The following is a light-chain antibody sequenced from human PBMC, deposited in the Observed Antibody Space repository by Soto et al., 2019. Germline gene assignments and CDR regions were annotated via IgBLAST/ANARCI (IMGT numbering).Light chain of an antibody. Sequence: DIQMTQSPSTLSASVGDGVTITCRASQRISTWLAWYQQKPGKAPKLLISDASSLETGVPSRFSGSGSGTEFTLTISSLQSEDFAVYYCQQYHSWYPITFGQGTRLEIK. V-gene: IGKV1-5*01. CDR2: DAS. J-gene: IGKJ5*01. CDR3: QQYHSWYPIT. CDR1: QRISTW.